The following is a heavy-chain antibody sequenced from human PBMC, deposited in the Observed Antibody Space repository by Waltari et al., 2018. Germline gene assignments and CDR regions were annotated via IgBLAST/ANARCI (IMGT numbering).Heavy chain of an antibody. CDR1: GGTFSSYA. CDR3: ATDCSGGSCPQV. D-gene: IGHD2-15*01. J-gene: IGHJ6*02. CDR2: VIPIFGTA. Sequence: QVQLVQSGAEVKKPGSSVKVSCKASGGTFSSYAISWVRQAPGQGLEWMGGVIPIFGTANDGQKFQGRVTITADESTSTAYMELSSLRSEDTAVYYCATDCSGGSCPQVWGQGTTVTVSS. V-gene: IGHV1-69*13.